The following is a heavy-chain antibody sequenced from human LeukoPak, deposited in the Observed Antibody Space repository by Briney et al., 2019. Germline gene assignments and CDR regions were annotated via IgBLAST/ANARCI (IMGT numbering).Heavy chain of an antibody. Sequence: ASVKVSCKASGFTSTSFYIHWVRQAPGQGLEWMGIINPSGGSTTYAPKFQGRVTMTRDSPTTTVYMELSSLTSEDTAVYYCARDLWGNYDTYYWGQGTLVTVSS. V-gene: IGHV1-46*01. CDR1: GFTSTSFY. D-gene: IGHD3-9*01. J-gene: IGHJ4*02. CDR3: ARDLWGNYDTYY. CDR2: INPSGGST.